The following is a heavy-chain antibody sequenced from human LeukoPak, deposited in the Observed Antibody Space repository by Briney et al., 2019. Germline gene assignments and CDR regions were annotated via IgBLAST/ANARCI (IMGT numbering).Heavy chain of an antibody. D-gene: IGHD3-10*01. J-gene: IGHJ4*02. V-gene: IGHV3-7*01. CDR2: IKQDGSEK. CDR1: GFTFSSYA. Sequence: GGSLRLSCAASGFTFSSYAMSWVRQAPGKGLEWVANIKQDGSEKYYVDSVKGRFTISRDNAKNSLYLQMNSLRAEDTAVYYCARDIVDVWFGESGGYWGQGTLVTVSS. CDR3: ARDIVDVWFGESGGY.